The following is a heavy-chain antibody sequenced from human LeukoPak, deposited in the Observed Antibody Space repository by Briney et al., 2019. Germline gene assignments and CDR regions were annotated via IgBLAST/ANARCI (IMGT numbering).Heavy chain of an antibody. CDR1: GFIFSNYC. V-gene: IGHV3-23*01. CDR2: ISGSGDST. CDR3: AKYGAPGWSGYLDY. D-gene: IGHD4/OR15-4a*01. J-gene: IGHJ4*02. Sequence: GSLRLSCAACGFIFSNYCVTWVRQAPGKALEWVSSISGSGDSTYYADSVKGRFTISRDNSKNTLYLQMNSLRVEDTAIYYCAKYGAPGWSGYLDYWGQGTLVTVSS.